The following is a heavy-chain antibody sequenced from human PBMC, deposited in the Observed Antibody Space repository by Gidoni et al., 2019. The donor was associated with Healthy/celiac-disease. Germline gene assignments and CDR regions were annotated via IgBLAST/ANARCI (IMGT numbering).Heavy chain of an antibody. CDR3: ARGPDYDYVWGSYRYDY. CDR1: GYTFPGYY. Sequence: QVQLVQSGAEVKKPGASVKVSCKASGYTFPGYYMHWVRQAPGQGLEWMGWINPNSGGTNYAQKFQGWVTMTRDTSISTAYMELSRLRSDDTAVYYCARGPDYDYVWGSYRYDYWGQGTLVTVSS. D-gene: IGHD3-16*02. CDR2: INPNSGGT. J-gene: IGHJ4*02. V-gene: IGHV1-2*04.